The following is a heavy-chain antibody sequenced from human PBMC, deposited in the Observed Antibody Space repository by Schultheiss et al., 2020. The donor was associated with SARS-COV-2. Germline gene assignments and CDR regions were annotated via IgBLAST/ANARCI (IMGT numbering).Heavy chain of an antibody. CDR2: IYYSGST. CDR1: GGSTSSGGYY. D-gene: IGHD2-2*01. CDR3: ARDQPDIQGQLRPPAEGWAYYGMDV. J-gene: IGHJ6*02. Sequence: SQTLSLTCTVSGGSTSSGGYYWSWIRQHPGKGLEWIGYIYYSGSTYYNPSLKSRVTISVDTSKNQFSLKLSSVTAADTAVYYCARDQPDIQGQLRPPAEGWAYYGMDVWGQGTTVTVSS. V-gene: IGHV4-31*03.